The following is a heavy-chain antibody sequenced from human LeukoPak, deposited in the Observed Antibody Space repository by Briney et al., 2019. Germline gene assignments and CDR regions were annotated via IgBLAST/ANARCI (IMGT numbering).Heavy chain of an antibody. V-gene: IGHV4-59*01. J-gene: IGHJ4*02. CDR2: IYYSGST. CDR3: ARVGIYYDYVWGSYRFDLLSFDY. CDR1: GGSISSYY. D-gene: IGHD3-16*02. Sequence: SETLSLTCTVSGGSISSYYWSWIRQPPGKGLEWIRYIYYSGSTNYNPSLKSRVTISVDTSKNQFSLKLSSVTAADTAVYYCARVGIYYDYVWGSYRFDLLSFDYWGQGTLVTVSS.